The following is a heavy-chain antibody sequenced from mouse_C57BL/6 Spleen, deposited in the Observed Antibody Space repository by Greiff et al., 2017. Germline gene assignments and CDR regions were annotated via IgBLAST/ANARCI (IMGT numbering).Heavy chain of an antibody. Sequence: QVQLQQPGAELVKPGASVKVSCKASGYTFTSYWMHWVKQRPGQGLEWIGRIHPTDSGTNYNQKFKGKATLTVDKSSSTAYMQLSSLTSEDSAVYYCAIDESNYDFAMDYWGQGTSVTVSS. V-gene: IGHV1-74*01. CDR1: GYTFTSYW. J-gene: IGHJ4*01. D-gene: IGHD1-1*01. CDR3: AIDESNYDFAMDY. CDR2: IHPTDSGT.